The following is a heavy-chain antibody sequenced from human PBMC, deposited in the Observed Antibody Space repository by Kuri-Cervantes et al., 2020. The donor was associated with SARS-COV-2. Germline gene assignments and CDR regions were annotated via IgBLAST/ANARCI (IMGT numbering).Heavy chain of an antibody. Sequence: ASVKVSCKASGYTFRNNDINWVRQASGQGLEWMGWMNPDTGNSGYAQKFRGRVTMTTDTSTSTAYMELRSLRSDDTAVYYCARQNTTPQKHYYYYYMDVWGKGTTVIVSS. D-gene: IGHD1-1*01. V-gene: IGHV1-8*02. J-gene: IGHJ6*03. CDR2: MNPDTGNS. CDR3: ARQNTTPQKHYYYYYMDV. CDR1: GYTFRNND.